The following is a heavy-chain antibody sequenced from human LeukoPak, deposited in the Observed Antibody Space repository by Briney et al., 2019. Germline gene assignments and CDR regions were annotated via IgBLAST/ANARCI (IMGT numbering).Heavy chain of an antibody. CDR3: ARDSGTTAGYYLDN. CDR2: ISGSGGLT. J-gene: IGHJ4*02. Sequence: GGSLRLSCAASGFTFNIYAMNWVRQAPGKGLEWVSGISGSGGLTDYADSVKGRFTISRDNSNNTLYLQMDSLRAEDTSVYFCARDSGTTAGYYLDNWGQGTLVTVSS. CDR1: GFTFNIYA. V-gene: IGHV3-23*01. D-gene: IGHD4-17*01.